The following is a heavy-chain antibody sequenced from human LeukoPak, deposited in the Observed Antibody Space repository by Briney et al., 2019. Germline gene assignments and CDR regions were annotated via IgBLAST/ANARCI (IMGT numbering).Heavy chain of an antibody. CDR2: ISGSGGST. J-gene: IGHJ3*02. V-gene: IGHV3-23*01. D-gene: IGHD2-15*01. CDR1: GFTFSSYA. Sequence: GGSLRLSCAASGFTFSSYAMSWVRQALGKGLEWVSAISGSGGSTYYAGSVKGRFTISRDNSKNTLYLQMNSLRAEDTAVYYCARGGRYCSGGSCYASAFDIWGQGTMVTVSS. CDR3: ARGGRYCSGGSCYASAFDI.